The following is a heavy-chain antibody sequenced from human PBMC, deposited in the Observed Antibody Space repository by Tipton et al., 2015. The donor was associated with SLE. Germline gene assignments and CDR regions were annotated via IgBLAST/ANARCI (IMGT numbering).Heavy chain of an antibody. CDR2: IDPHGSEK. Sequence: GSLRLSCTASGFTFSNKYWLSWVRQAPGKGLECVATIDPHGSEKSYVDSVRGRFTISRDNARESVHLQMNSLRAEDTAVYYCLGAPTDHWGQGTLVTVSS. CDR3: LGAPTDH. D-gene: IGHD3-16*01. V-gene: IGHV3-7*03. J-gene: IGHJ4*02. CDR1: GFTFSNKYW.